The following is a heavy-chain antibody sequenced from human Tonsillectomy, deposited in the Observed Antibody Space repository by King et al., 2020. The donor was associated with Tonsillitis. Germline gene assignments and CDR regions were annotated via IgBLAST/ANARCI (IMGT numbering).Heavy chain of an antibody. V-gene: IGHV1-69*12. CDR2: IIPIFGAA. CDR3: ARDSPPSLGMRDY. D-gene: IGHD3-16*01. J-gene: IGHJ4*02. Sequence: VQLVQSGAEVKKPGSSVKVSCKTSGGTFSSYTISWVRQAPGQGLEWMGGIIPIFGAANYAQKCQGRVTITADESTSTAYMELSSLRSEDTAVYYCARDSPPSLGMRDYWGQGTLVTVSS. CDR1: GGTFSSYT.